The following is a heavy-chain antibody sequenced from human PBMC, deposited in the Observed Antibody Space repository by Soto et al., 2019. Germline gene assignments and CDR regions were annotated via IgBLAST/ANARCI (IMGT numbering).Heavy chain of an antibody. CDR1: GGFISTGDYC. J-gene: IGHJ4*02. CDR2: IYYSGGT. CDR3: GRAMWTVSPPYFDF. D-gene: IGHD2-21*01. V-gene: IGHV4-30-4*01. Sequence: QVRLQESGPGLVKPSQTLSLTCTVSGGFISTGDYCWSWIRQPPGKGLEWIGFIYYSGGTYYNPSLKSRVNISIDTPQTPVSLKVRSLTAADTAVYYCGRAMWTVSPPYFDFWGLGTLVTVSS.